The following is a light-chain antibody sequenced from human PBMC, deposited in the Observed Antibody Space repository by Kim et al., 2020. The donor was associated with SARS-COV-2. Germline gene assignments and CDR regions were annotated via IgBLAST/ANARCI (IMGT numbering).Light chain of an antibody. V-gene: IGLV4-69*01. CDR2: LNSDGRH. CDR1: SGHTSHA. CDR3: QTWGTGFLV. J-gene: IGLJ3*02. Sequence: QLVLTQSPSASASLGASVKLTCTLSSGHTSHAIAWHQQQPQKGPRYLMKLNSDGRHSKGDGIPDRFSGSSSGAERYLTISSLQSEDEADYYCQTWGTGFLVFGGGTQLTVL.